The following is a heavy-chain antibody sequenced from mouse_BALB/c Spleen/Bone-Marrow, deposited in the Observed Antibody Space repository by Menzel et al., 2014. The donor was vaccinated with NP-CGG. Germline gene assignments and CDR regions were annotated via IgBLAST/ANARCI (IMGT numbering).Heavy chain of an antibody. CDR2: INPSNGRT. Sequence: QVQQQQSAAELVKSGASEKLSCKASGYTFTTYWIHWVKLRPGQGLEWIGEINPSNGRTNYYEQFKNKVTLTVDKSSSTAYIQPSSLTSEDSAVYYCARYDGPAWFAYWGQGTLVAVSA. CDR1: GYTFTTYW. D-gene: IGHD2-3*01. J-gene: IGHJ3*01. CDR3: ARYDGPAWFAY. V-gene: IGHV1S81*02.